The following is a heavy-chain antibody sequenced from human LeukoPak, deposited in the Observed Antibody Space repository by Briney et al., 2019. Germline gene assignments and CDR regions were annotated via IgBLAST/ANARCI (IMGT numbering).Heavy chain of an antibody. CDR2: INHSGST. J-gene: IGHJ4*02. V-gene: IGHV4-34*01. CDR3: ARGRGDYSNYARYSSSWYLDY. D-gene: IGHD6-13*01. CDR1: GGSLSGYY. Sequence: SETLSLTCAVYGGSLSGYYWSWIRQPPGKGLEWIGEINHSGSTNYNPSLKSRVTISVDTSKNQFSLKLSSVTAADTAVYYCARGRGDYSNYARYSSSWYLDYWGQGTLVTVSS.